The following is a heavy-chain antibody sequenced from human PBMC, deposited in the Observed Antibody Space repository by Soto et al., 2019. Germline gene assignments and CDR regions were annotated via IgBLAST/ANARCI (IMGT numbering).Heavy chain of an antibody. CDR1: GFTFDDYA. V-gene: IGHV3-9*01. CDR3: AKGDYCSGGSCYRDDAFDI. D-gene: IGHD2-15*01. CDR2: ISWNSGSI. Sequence: PGGSLRLSCAASGFTFDDYAMHWVRQAPGKGLEWVSGISWNSGSIGYADSVKGRFTISRDNAKNSLYLQMNSLGAEDTALYYCAKGDYCSGGSCYRDDAFDIWGQGTMVTVSS. J-gene: IGHJ3*02.